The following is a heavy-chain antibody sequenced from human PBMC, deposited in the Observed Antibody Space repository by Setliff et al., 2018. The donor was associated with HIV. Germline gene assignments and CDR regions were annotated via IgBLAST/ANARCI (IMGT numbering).Heavy chain of an antibody. CDR2: IYYSGST. V-gene: IGHV4-39*01. Sequence: SETLSLTCTVSGGSIRSTSYYWGWIRQPPGKGLEWIGSIYYSGSTYYNPSLKSRVTISVDTSKNQFSLKLSSVTAADTAVYYCARHPPYCSGGSCYRGRGYYFDYWGQGTLVTISS. CDR1: GGSIRSTSYY. J-gene: IGHJ4*02. CDR3: ARHPPYCSGGSCYRGRGYYFDY. D-gene: IGHD2-15*01.